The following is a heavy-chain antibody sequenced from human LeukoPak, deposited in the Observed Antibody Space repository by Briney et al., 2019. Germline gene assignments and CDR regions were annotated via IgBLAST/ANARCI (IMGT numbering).Heavy chain of an antibody. D-gene: IGHD1-7*01. CDR3: ARLITGTTTAFDI. J-gene: IGHJ3*02. CDR1: GGSISGYY. Sequence: PSETLSLTCSVSGGSISGYYWTWIRQPAGKGLEWIGRVYTSGSTHYNPSLKTRLPMSVDTSKNQFSLKLSSVTAADTAVYYCARLITGTTTAFDIWGQGTMVTVSS. V-gene: IGHV4-4*07. CDR2: VYTSGST.